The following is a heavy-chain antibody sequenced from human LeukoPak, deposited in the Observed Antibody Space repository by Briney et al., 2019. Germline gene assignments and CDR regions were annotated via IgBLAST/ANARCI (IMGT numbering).Heavy chain of an antibody. J-gene: IGHJ4*02. V-gene: IGHV3-73*01. CDR1: GFTFSGSA. Sequence: GGSLRLSCVASGFTFSGSAIHWVRQASGKGLESVGHIRSKTNNYATAYAASVKGRFTISRDDSKNTAYLQMSSLETEDTAIYYCTKPRGYGSGTYYDYWGQGTLVAVSS. CDR3: TKPRGYGSGTYYDY. CDR2: IRSKTNNYAT. D-gene: IGHD3-10*01.